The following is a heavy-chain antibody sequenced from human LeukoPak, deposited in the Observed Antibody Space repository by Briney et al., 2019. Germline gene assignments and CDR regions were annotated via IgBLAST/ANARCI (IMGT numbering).Heavy chain of an antibody. D-gene: IGHD4-23*01. CDR1: GFTFSSYA. Sequence: GGSLRLSCAASGFTFSSYAMIWVRQAPGKGLEWVSGISGSGGSTFYADSVKGRFTISRDNSKNTLYLLINSLRAEDTAVYYCAKDGTTVVRGLFDKWGPGTMVTVSS. CDR3: AKDGTTVVRGLFDK. J-gene: IGHJ3*02. CDR2: ISGSGGST. V-gene: IGHV3-23*01.